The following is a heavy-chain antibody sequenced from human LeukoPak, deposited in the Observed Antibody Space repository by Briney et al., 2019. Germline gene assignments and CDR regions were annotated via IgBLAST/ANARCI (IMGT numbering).Heavy chain of an antibody. CDR1: VGSFSGYY. CDR3: ARQREGYFDL. V-gene: IGHV4-34*01. J-gene: IGHJ2*01. CDR2: INHSGST. Sequence: PSETLSLTCAVYVGSFSGYYWSWIRQPPGKGLEWIGEINHSGSTNYNPSLKSRVTISVVTSKNQFSLKLSSVTAADTAVYYCARQREGYFDLWGRGTLVTASS.